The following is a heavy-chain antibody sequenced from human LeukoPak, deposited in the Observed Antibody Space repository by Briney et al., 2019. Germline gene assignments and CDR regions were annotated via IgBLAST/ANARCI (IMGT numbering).Heavy chain of an antibody. CDR2: INPNGGGT. CDR3: ARDSTLRPFDY. V-gene: IGHV1-2*02. CDR1: GYTFISYY. D-gene: IGHD3-16*01. J-gene: IGHJ4*02. Sequence: ASVKVSCKASGYTFISYYIHWVRQVPGQGLESMGWINPNGGGTSYAQKFQGRVTMTRDTSISTAYMELSRLGSDDAAVYYCARDSTLRPFDYWDQGTLVTVPS.